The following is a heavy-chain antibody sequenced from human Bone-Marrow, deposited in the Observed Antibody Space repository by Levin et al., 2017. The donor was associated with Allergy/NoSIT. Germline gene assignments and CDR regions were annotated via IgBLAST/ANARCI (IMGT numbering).Heavy chain of an antibody. CDR1: GFTFTTYA. CDR3: ARDSVQVVEPAPDDNNQPALLMDV. Sequence: GESLKISCATSGFTFTTYAIHWVRQAPGKGLEWVAVIWYDGSNEYYADSVRGRFIISRDNSKNTLYLQMNSLRAEDTAVYYCARDSVQVVEPAPDDNNQPALLMDVWGQGTTVIVSS. D-gene: IGHD3-22*01. V-gene: IGHV3-33*01. J-gene: IGHJ6*02. CDR2: IWYDGSNE.